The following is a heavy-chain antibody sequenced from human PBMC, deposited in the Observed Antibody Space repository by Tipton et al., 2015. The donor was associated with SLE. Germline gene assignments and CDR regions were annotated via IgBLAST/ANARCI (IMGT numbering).Heavy chain of an antibody. CDR3: ASLQLWSKGAFDI. CDR1: GYTFTGYY. CDR2: INPNSGGT. V-gene: IGHV1-2*02. J-gene: IGHJ3*02. D-gene: IGHD5-18*01. Sequence: QLVQSGAEVKKPGASVKVSCKASGYTFTGYYMHWVRQAPGQGLEWMGWINPNSGGTNYAQKLQGRVTMTTDTSTSTAYMELRSLRSDDTAVYYCASLQLWSKGAFDIWGQGTMVTVSS.